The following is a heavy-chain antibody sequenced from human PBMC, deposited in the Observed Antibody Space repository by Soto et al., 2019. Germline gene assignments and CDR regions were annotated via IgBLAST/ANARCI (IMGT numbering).Heavy chain of an antibody. CDR1: GFTFSDYY. Sequence: GGSLRLSCAASGFTFSDYYMSWIRQAPGKGLEWVSYISSSGSTIYYADSVKGRFTISRDNAKNSLYLQMNSLRAEDTAVYYCARVVEWFEPYYYYYYMDVWGKGTTVTVSS. D-gene: IGHD3-10*01. CDR3: ARVVEWFEPYYYYYYMDV. CDR2: ISSSGSTI. J-gene: IGHJ6*03. V-gene: IGHV3-11*01.